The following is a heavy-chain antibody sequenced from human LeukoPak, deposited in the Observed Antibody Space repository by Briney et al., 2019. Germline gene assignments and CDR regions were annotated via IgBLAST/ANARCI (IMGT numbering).Heavy chain of an antibody. CDR3: AREGGSGSYYYYYGMDV. J-gene: IGHJ6*02. CDR1: GFTFSSYW. V-gene: IGHV3-74*01. Sequence: GRSLRLSCAASGFTFSSYWMHWVRQAPGKGLVWVSRINSDGSSTSYADSVKGRFTISRDNAKNTLYLQMNSLRAEDTAVYYCAREGGSGSYYYYYGMDVWGQGTTVTVSS. D-gene: IGHD3-10*01. CDR2: INSDGSST.